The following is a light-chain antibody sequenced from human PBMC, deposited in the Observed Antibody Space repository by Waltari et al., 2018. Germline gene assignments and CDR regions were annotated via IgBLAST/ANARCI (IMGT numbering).Light chain of an antibody. Sequence: QSALSQPRSVSGSPGQSVTISCTGTNSNIGGYNYVSWYQHHPGKVPKLTIDDVSKRPSGVPDRFSGSKSGNTASLTISGLQAEDEAHYYCCSYAGRLWVFGGGTNLTVL. CDR2: DVS. J-gene: IGLJ3*02. V-gene: IGLV2-11*01. CDR1: NSNIGGYNY. CDR3: CSYAGRLWV.